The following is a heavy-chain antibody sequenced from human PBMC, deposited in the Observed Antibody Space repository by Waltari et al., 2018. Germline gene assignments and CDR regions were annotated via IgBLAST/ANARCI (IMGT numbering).Heavy chain of an antibody. Sequence: EVQLVQSGGEVKKPGESLKIAGEGATYAFPRSWIGWVRQRPGKGLEWMGIMYPGDSTVRYSPSFQGQVTISADKSIYTTYLQWSSLRASDTAIYYCVRERLHSYGWGPFEIWGQGTMVTVSS. CDR3: VRERLHSYGWGPFEI. D-gene: IGHD5-18*01. CDR2: MYPGDSTV. V-gene: IGHV5-51*01. J-gene: IGHJ3*02. CDR1: TYAFPRSW.